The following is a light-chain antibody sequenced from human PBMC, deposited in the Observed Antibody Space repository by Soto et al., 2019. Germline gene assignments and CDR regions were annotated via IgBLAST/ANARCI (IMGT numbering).Light chain of an antibody. CDR1: SSDVGGYNY. J-gene: IGLJ2*01. Sequence: QSALTQPASVSGSPGQSITISCTGTSSDVGGYNYVSWYQQHPGKAPKVMIYDVSYRPSGVSNRFSGSKSGNTASLTISGLQAEDEDDYYCSSYTSSNTRVVFGGGTKLTVL. V-gene: IGLV2-14*01. CDR3: SSYTSSNTRVV. CDR2: DVS.